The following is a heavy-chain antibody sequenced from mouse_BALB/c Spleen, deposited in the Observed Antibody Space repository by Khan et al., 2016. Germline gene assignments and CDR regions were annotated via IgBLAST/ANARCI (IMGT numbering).Heavy chain of an antibody. J-gene: IGHJ2*01. Sequence: VELVESGPGLVAPSQSLSLTCTVSGFSLTSYGVHWVRQPPGKGLGWLGVIWAGGSTNYNSALMSRLSISKDNSKSQVFLKMNSLQTDDTAMYYCARDRIDDYFDYWGQGTTLTVSS. V-gene: IGHV2-9*02. CDR2: IWAGGST. CDR1: GFSLTSYG. CDR3: ARDRIDDYFDY.